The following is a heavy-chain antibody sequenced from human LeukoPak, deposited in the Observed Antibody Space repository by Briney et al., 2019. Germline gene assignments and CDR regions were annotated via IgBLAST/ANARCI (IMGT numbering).Heavy chain of an antibody. CDR2: IYYSGST. V-gene: IGHV4-39*07. CDR1: GGSISSSSYY. J-gene: IGHJ6*02. CDR3: ARDRVRGQLERPNGMDV. Sequence: SETLSLTCTVSGGSISSSSYYWGWIRQPPGKGLEWIGSIYYSGSTYYSPSLKSRVTISVDTSKNQFSLKLSSVTAADTAVYYCARDRVRGQLERPNGMDVWGQGTTVTVSS. D-gene: IGHD1-1*01.